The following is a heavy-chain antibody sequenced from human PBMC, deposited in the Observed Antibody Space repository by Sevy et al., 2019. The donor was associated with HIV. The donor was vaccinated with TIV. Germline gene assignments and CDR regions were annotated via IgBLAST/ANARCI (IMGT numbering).Heavy chain of an antibody. Sequence: GGSLRLSCAASGFTFSSYGMHWVRQAPGKGLEWVAVISYDGSNKYYAYSVKGRFTISRDNSKNTLYLQMNSLRAEDTAVYYCAKDTYYYDSSGYYLDYWGQGTLVTVSS. V-gene: IGHV3-30*18. J-gene: IGHJ4*02. D-gene: IGHD3-22*01. CDR2: ISYDGSNK. CDR3: AKDTYYYDSSGYYLDY. CDR1: GFTFSSYG.